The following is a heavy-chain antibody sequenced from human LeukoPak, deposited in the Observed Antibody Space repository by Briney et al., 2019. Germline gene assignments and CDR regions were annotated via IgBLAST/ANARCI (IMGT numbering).Heavy chain of an antibody. CDR1: GGSISSGGYY. CDR3: ARATRVGALDY. CDR2: IYYSGST. Sequence: SETLSLTCTVSGGSISSGGYYWSWIRQHPGKGLEWIGYIYYSGSTYYNPSLKSRVTISVDKSKNQFSLKLSSVTAAGTAVYYCARATRVGALDYWGQGTLVTVSS. J-gene: IGHJ4*02. D-gene: IGHD1-26*01. V-gene: IGHV4-31*03.